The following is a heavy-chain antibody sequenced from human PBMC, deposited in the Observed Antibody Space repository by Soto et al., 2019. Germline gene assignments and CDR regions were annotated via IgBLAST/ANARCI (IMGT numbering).Heavy chain of an antibody. Sequence: PGGSLRLSCAASGFSFKTYSMSWVRQVPGKGLEWVSTITSSSSSIYYADSVRGRFTTSRDNAENSLSLQMDSLRADDTAVYYCARGGDMATMGYWGQGTRVTVSA. CDR2: ITSSSSSI. CDR1: GFSFKTYS. D-gene: IGHD5-12*01. CDR3: ARGGDMATMGY. V-gene: IGHV3-21*01. J-gene: IGHJ4*02.